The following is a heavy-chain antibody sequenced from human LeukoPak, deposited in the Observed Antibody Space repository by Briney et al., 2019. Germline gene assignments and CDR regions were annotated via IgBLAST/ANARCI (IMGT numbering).Heavy chain of an antibody. CDR2: INPSGGST. CDR1: GYTFTSYY. V-gene: IGHV1-46*01. CDR3: ARDSVVGATLDY. D-gene: IGHD1-26*01. Sequence: ASVKVSCKASGYTFTSYYMHWVRQAPGQGLEWMGIINPSGGSTSYAQRFQGRVTMTRDTSTSTVYMELSSLRSEDTAVYYCARDSVVGATLDYWGQGTLVTVSS. J-gene: IGHJ4*02.